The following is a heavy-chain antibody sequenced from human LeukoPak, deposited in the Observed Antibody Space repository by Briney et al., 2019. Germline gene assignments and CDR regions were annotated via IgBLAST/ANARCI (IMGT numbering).Heavy chain of an antibody. D-gene: IGHD6-13*01. V-gene: IGHV4-61*02. CDR1: GGSISSGSYY. J-gene: IGHJ4*02. Sequence: PSETLSLTCTVSGGSISSGSYYWRWIRQPAGKGLEWIGRICTSGGTNYNPSLKSRVTISVDTSKNQFSLKLSSVTAADTAVYYCARGSAEFDYWGQGTLVTVSS. CDR2: ICTSGGT. CDR3: ARGSAEFDY.